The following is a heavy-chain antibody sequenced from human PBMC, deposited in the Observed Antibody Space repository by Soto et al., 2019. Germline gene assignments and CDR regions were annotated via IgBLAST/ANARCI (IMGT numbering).Heavy chain of an antibody. D-gene: IGHD5-18*01. J-gene: IGHJ6*02. CDR3: ATPHGYSYGYDYYYYGMDV. V-gene: IGHV1-8*01. Sequence: QVQLVQSGAEVKKPGASVKVSCKASGYTFTSYDINWVRQATGQGLEWMGWMNPNSGNTGYAQKYQGRVTMTRNTSRCTAYMELSRLRSEDTAVYYCATPHGYSYGYDYYYYGMDVWGQGTTVTVSS. CDR1: GYTFTSYD. CDR2: MNPNSGNT.